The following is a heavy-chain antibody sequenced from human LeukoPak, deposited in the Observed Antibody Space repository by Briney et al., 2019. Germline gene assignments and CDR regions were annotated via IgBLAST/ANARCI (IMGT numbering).Heavy chain of an antibody. CDR2: VNPDNGGT. Sequence: ASVKVSCKTSGYTFTGYYVNWVRQAPGQGLEWMGWVNPDNGGTHFSQKFQGRVTMTRDTSISTAYMEVRRLRSDDTAVYYCAREGLLGIFDYWGQGTRVPVSS. D-gene: IGHD7-27*01. V-gene: IGHV1-2*02. CDR1: GYTFTGYY. CDR3: AREGLLGIFDY. J-gene: IGHJ4*02.